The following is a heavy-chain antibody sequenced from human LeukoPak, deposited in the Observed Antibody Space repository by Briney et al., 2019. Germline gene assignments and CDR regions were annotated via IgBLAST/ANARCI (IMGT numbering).Heavy chain of an antibody. CDR3: ARLDISTTWYAFDY. V-gene: IGHV4-34*01. D-gene: IGHD5-12*01. Sequence: SETLSLTCAVYGESFNRYYWSWIRQPPGKGLEWIAEIYHDGNTNYKPSLKSRATISVDTSNNHFSLKLTSVTAADTAVYYCARLDISTTWYAFDYWGQGTLVTVSS. J-gene: IGHJ4*02. CDR1: GESFNRYY. CDR2: IYHDGNT.